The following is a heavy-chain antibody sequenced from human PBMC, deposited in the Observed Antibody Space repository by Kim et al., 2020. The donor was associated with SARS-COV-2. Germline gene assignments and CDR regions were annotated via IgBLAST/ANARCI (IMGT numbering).Heavy chain of an antibody. J-gene: IGHJ3*02. CDR2: A. CDR3: ARPGANDAFDI. V-gene: IGHV1-69*02. D-gene: IGHD1-26*01. Sequence: ANYAQTFPGEGTITEDKSTSTAYMELSSLRSEDTAVYYCARPGANDAFDIWGQGTMVTVSS.